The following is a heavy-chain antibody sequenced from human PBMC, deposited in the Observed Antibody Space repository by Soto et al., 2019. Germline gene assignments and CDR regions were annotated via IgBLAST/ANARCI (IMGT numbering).Heavy chain of an antibody. V-gene: IGHV4-39*01. D-gene: IGHD3-3*01. J-gene: IGHJ4*02. CDR1: GGSISSSSYY. CDR3: ARPRYYDFWSGYDAFDY. Sequence: PSETLSLTCTVSGGSISSSSYYWGWIRQPPGKGLEWIGSIYYSRSTYYNPSLKSRVTISVDTSKNQFSLKLSSVTAADTAVYYCARPRYYDFWSGYDAFDYWGQGTLVTVSS. CDR2: IYYSRST.